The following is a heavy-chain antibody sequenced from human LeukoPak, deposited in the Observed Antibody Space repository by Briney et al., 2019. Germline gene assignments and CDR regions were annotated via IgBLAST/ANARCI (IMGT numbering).Heavy chain of an antibody. CDR2: IYSGGST. J-gene: IGHJ4*02. CDR3: ARAITLRYYFDY. Sequence: GGSLRLSCAASGFTFDDYGMSWVRQAPGKGLEWVSVIYSGGSTYYADSVKGRFTISRDNSKNTLYLQMNSLRAEDTAVYYCARAITLRYYFDYWGQGTLVTVSS. D-gene: IGHD3-10*01. V-gene: IGHV3-66*02. CDR1: GFTFDDYG.